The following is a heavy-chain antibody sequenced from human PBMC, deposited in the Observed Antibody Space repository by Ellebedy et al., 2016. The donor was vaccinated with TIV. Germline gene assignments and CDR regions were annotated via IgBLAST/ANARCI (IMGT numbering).Heavy chain of an antibody. CDR2: LHSNGNT. J-gene: IGHJ5*02. V-gene: IGHV4-39*02. CDR1: GGSISGGH. D-gene: IGHD3-9*01. Sequence: SETLSLTXTVSGGSISGGHLGWVRQPPGKRLEWIGTLHSNGNTYTDPSLESRVTISADTSKNHFSLGLTSVTAADTAIYYCARQPTGFPNWFGPWGQGTLVTVSS. CDR3: ARQPTGFPNWFGP.